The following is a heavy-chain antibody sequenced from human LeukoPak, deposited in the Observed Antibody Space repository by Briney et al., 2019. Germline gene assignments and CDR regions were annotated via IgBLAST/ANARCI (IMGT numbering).Heavy chain of an antibody. J-gene: IGHJ4*02. D-gene: IGHD1-1*01. Sequence: GGSLRLSCAASGFTFSISAMSWVRQAPGKGLEWVSAISGSGGSTYYADSVKGRFTISRDNSKNTLYLQMNSLRAEDTAVYYCARDPISTTYYWGQGTLVTVSS. CDR3: ARDPISTTYY. V-gene: IGHV3-23*01. CDR2: ISGSGGST. CDR1: GFTFSISA.